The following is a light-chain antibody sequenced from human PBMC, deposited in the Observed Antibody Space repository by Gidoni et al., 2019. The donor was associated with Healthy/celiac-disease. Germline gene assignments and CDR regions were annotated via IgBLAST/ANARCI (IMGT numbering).Light chain of an antibody. J-gene: IGLJ2*01. CDR3: AAWDDSLSGGV. CDR2: RKK. CDR1: SSNIGSNY. Sequence: QSVLTPPPSASGTPGQGVTISCSGSSSNIGSNYGYLYQQLPGTAPKLLIYRKKQRPSGVPDRCSGSKSGTSASLASSGRRSEDEADYYCAAWDDSLSGGVFGGGTKRTVL. V-gene: IGLV1-47*01.